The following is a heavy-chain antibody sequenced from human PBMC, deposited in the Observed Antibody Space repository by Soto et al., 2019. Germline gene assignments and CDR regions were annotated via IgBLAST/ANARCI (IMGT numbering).Heavy chain of an antibody. Sequence: PGGSLRLSCAASGFTVSSNYMSGVRQASGKGLEWVSVVYSGGSTYYADSVKGRFTTSRDNSKNTLYLQMNSLRAEDTAVYYCVRDPKPPSDGYNPFDYWGQGTLVTVSS. V-gene: IGHV3-66*01. CDR3: VRDPKPPSDGYNPFDY. CDR2: VYSGGST. D-gene: IGHD5-12*01. CDR1: GFTVSSNY. J-gene: IGHJ4*02.